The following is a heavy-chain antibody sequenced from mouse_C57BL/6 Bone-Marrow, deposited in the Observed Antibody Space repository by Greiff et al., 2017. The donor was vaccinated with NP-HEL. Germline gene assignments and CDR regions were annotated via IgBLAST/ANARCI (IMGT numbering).Heavy chain of an antibody. Sequence: DVMLVESGGGLVKPGGSLKLSCAASGFTFSSYAMSWVRQTPEKRLEWVATISDGGGHTYYPDNVKGRFTISRDNAKNNLYLQMSHLKSEDTAMYYCAREDYGSSYWYFDVWGTGTTVTVSS. J-gene: IGHJ1*03. CDR2: ISDGGGHT. V-gene: IGHV5-4*01. CDR3: AREDYGSSYWYFDV. D-gene: IGHD1-1*01. CDR1: GFTFSSYA.